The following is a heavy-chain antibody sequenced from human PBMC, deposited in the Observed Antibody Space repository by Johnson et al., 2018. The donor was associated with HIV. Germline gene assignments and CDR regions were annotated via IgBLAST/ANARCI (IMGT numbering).Heavy chain of an antibody. CDR2: IGTAGDT. J-gene: IGHJ3*02. CDR1: GFTFSSYD. Sequence: VQLVESGGGLVQPGGSLRLSCAASGFTFSSYDMHWVRQATGKGLEWVSAIGTAGDTYYQGSVKGRFPISRENAKNSLHLQMNSLRAGDTAVYYGARACRDGYTCDVFDIWGQGTMVTVSS. D-gene: IGHD5-24*01. V-gene: IGHV3-13*01. CDR3: ARACRDGYTCDVFDI.